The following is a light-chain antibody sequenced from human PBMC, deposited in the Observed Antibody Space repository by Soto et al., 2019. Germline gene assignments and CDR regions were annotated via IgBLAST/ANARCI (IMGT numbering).Light chain of an antibody. CDR3: QQYGSSPKT. V-gene: IGKV3D-15*01. CDR1: QSVRTK. Sequence: ETVMTQSPATLSVSPGERATLSCRASQSVRTKLAWYQQKPGQAPRLLIYGASSRATGIPARFSGSGSGTEFTLTISSLQSEDFAVYYCQQYGSSPKTFGQGTKVDIK. CDR2: GAS. J-gene: IGKJ1*01.